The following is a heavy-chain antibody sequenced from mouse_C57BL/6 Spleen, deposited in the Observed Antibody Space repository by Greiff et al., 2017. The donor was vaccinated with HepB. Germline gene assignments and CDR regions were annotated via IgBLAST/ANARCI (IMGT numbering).Heavy chain of an antibody. V-gene: IGHV5-9-1*02. Sequence: EVHLVESGEGLVKPGGSLKLSCAASGFTFSSYAMSWVRQTPEKRLEWVAYISSGGDYIYYADTVKGRFTISRDNARNTLYLQMSSLKSEDTAMYYCTGYYYGSKGMDYWGQGTSVTVSS. CDR2: ISSGGDYI. D-gene: IGHD1-1*01. J-gene: IGHJ4*01. CDR1: GFTFSSYA. CDR3: TGYYYGSKGMDY.